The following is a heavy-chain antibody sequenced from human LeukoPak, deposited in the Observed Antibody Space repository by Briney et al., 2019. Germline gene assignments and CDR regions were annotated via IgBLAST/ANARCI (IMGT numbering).Heavy chain of an antibody. V-gene: IGHV3-21*01. J-gene: IGHJ4*02. CDR3: ATNTVLRYFDWGFDY. CDR2: ISSSSSSSSYI. CDR1: GFTFSSYS. Sequence: GGSLRLSCAASGFTFSSYSMNWVRQAPGKGLEWVSFISSSSSSSSYIYYADSVKGRFTISRDNAKISLYLQMNSLRAEDTAVYYCATNTVLRYFDWGFDYWGQGTLVTVSS. D-gene: IGHD3-9*01.